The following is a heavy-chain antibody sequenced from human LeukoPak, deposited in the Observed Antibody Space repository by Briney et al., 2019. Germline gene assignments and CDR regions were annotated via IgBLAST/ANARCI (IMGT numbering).Heavy chain of an antibody. CDR3: ARGGGYYEKVFDF. D-gene: IGHD3-22*01. J-gene: IGHJ4*02. CDR2: IYYSGST. V-gene: IGHV4-59*11. Sequence: SETLSLTCTVSGGSSSSHYWRWIRQSPGKGPEGIGYIYYSGSTNYNPSLKRRVAISVDLSKNQFSLKLLSVTAADTAVYYCARGGGYYEKVFDFWGQGTLVTVSS. CDR1: GGSSSSHY.